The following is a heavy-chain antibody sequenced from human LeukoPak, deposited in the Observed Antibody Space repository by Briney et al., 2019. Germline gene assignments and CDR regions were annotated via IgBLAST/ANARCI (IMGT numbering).Heavy chain of an antibody. CDR2: ISAYNGNT. J-gene: IGHJ4*02. V-gene: IGHV1-18*01. Sequence: GASVKVSCKGSGYTLTSYGISWVLQAPGQGLEWMGWISAYNGNTNYAQKLQGRVTMTTDTSTSTAYMELMSLRSDDTAVYYCARDQLSVAGTYYFNYWGQGTLVTVSS. CDR3: ARDQLSVAGTYYFNY. D-gene: IGHD6-19*01. CDR1: GYTLTSYG.